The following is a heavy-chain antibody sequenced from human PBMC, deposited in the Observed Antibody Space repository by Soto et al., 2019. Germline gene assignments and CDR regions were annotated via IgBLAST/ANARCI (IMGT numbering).Heavy chain of an antibody. D-gene: IGHD3-10*02. CDR1: GYTFTNHG. V-gene: IGHV1-18*04. Sequence: QVQLVQSGAEVKKPGASVKVSCKASGYTFTNHGISWVRQAPGQGLEWMGWVSGYNDKTKSAQKFQGRVTMTTDTSTSTAYMELRSLRSDDTAVYYCARDLPPYDRSKEAAGAFEDWGQGILVTVSS. CDR2: VSGYNDKT. J-gene: IGHJ4*02. CDR3: ARDLPPYDRSKEAAGAFED.